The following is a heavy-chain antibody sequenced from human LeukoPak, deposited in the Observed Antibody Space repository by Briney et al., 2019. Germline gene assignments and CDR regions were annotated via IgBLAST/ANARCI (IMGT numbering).Heavy chain of an antibody. CDR3: ARVAGSYYSGLEY. J-gene: IGHJ4*02. D-gene: IGHD3-10*01. CDR2: ISSSSSTI. Sequence: PGGSLRLSCAASGFTFSSYSMNWVRQAPGKGLEWVSYISSSSSTIYYADSVKGRFTISRDNAKNSLYLQMNSLKASDTAMYYCARVAGSYYSGLEYWGQGTLVTVSS. V-gene: IGHV3-48*04. CDR1: GFTFSSYS.